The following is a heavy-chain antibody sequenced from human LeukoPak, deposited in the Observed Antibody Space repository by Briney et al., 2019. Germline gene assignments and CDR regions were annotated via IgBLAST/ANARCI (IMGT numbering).Heavy chain of an antibody. V-gene: IGHV1-2*06. J-gene: IGHJ4*02. CDR2: INPNSGGT. Sequence: VASVKVSCKASGYTFTGYYMHWVRQAPGQGLEWMGRINPNSGGTNYAQKFQGRVTMTRDTSISTAYMELSRLRSDDTAVYYCARGGGRFLEWLLHSYFDYWGQGTLVTVSS. CDR1: GYTFTGYY. D-gene: IGHD3-3*01. CDR3: ARGGGRFLEWLLHSYFDY.